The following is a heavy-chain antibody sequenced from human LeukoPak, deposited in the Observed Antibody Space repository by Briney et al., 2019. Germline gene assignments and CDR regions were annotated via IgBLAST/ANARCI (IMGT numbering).Heavy chain of an antibody. J-gene: IGHJ4*02. CDR1: GFTFSTYA. Sequence: PGGSLRLSCAASGFTFSTYAMHWVRQALGKGLEWVAVISYDGSNRYADSVKGRFTISRDSSRHTVYLQMNSLRDEDTAVYYCARDQGYCTTTSCYSIGGYFDYWGQGTLVTVSS. CDR3: ARDQGYCTTTSCYSIGGYFDY. CDR2: ISYDGSNR. V-gene: IGHV3-30-3*01. D-gene: IGHD2-2*01.